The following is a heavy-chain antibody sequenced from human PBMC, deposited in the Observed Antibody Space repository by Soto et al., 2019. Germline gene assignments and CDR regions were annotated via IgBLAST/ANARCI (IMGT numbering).Heavy chain of an antibody. J-gene: IGHJ4*02. Sequence: EVQLVESGGASVQRGGSLRLSCAASGFSFGDYWMSWVRQAPGKGLEWVGHMKKDGSEKYYVDSVKGRFTVSRDNSRNALYLQMNSLRAEDTAVYYCAKLGSGYYTGLYFDYWGQGTLVTVSS. CDR1: GFSFGDYW. D-gene: IGHD3-3*01. V-gene: IGHV3-7*03. CDR2: MKKDGSEK. CDR3: AKLGSGYYTGLYFDY.